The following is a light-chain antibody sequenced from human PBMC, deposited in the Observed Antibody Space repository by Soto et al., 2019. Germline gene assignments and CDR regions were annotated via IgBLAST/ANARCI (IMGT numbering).Light chain of an antibody. J-gene: IGKJ4*01. CDR2: EAS. CDR1: QSVSSN. CDR3: QQRSNWPLT. Sequence: EIVLTQSPAILSLSPGERATLSCRASQSVSSNLAWYQQKTGQAPRLLIYEASNRATGIPARFSGSGSGTDFTLTISSLEPEDFAVYYCQQRSNWPLTFGGGTKVGLK. V-gene: IGKV3-11*01.